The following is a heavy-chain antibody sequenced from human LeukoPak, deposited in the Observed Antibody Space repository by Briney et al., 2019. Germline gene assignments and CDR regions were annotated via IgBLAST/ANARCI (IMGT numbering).Heavy chain of an antibody. CDR1: GFTFSSYA. Sequence: GGSLRLSCAASGFTFSSYAMSWVRQAPGKGLEWVSAISGSGGSTYYADSVKGRFTISRDNSKNTLYLQMNSLRAEDTAVYFCARDVKSSAEYYFDYWGQGTLVTVSS. CDR2: ISGSGGST. V-gene: IGHV3-23*01. D-gene: IGHD6-13*01. CDR3: ARDVKSSAEYYFDY. J-gene: IGHJ4*02.